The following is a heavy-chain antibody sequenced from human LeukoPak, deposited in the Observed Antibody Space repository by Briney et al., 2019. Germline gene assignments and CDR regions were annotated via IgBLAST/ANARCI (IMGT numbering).Heavy chain of an antibody. J-gene: IGHJ4*02. D-gene: IGHD3-10*01. CDR3: ARSWDVGEVFFDY. CDR1: GFTFSSYS. Sequence: KPGGSLRLSCAASGFTFSSYSMNWVRQSPGKGLEWVSFISNSETYTYYADAVRGRFTISRDNAKNSLYLQMNNLRAEDTAIYYCARSWDVGEVFFDYWGQGILVSVSS. V-gene: IGHV3-21*01. CDR2: ISNSETYT.